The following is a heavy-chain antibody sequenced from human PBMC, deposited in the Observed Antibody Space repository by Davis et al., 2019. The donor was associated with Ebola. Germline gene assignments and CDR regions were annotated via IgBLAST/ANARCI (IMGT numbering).Heavy chain of an antibody. Sequence: GESLKISCAASGFTFSSYSMNWVRQAPGKGLEWVSSISSSSSYIYYADSVKGRFTISRDNAKNSLYLQMHSLRDEDTAVYYCARGHYGLDVWGQGTTVTVSS. CDR2: ISSSSSYI. CDR1: GFTFSSYS. V-gene: IGHV3-21*01. CDR3: ARGHYGLDV. J-gene: IGHJ6*02.